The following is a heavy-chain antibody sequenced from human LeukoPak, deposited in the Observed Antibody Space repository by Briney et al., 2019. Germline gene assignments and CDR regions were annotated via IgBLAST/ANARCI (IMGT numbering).Heavy chain of an antibody. CDR2: INHSGST. V-gene: IGHV4-34*01. D-gene: IGHD3-3*01. CDR1: GGSFSGYY. CDR3: AREGHAYYDFWSGYYPAGYYFDY. Sequence: SETLSLTCAVYGGSFSGYYWSWIRQPPGKGLEWIGEINHSGSTNYNPSLKSRVTISVDTSKNQLSLKLSSVTAADTAVYYCAREGHAYYDFWSGYYPAGYYFDYWGQGTLVTVSS. J-gene: IGHJ4*02.